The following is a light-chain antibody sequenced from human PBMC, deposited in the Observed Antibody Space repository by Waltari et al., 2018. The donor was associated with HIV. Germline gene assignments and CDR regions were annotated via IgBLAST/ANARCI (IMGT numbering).Light chain of an antibody. V-gene: IGKV3D-15*01. Sequence: EIVMTQSPATLSAWQGETATLSCRTSQSVSSILAWYQQKPGKAPRTLIYGASTRSTGIPSRFSGSGSGTEFTLTISSLQSEDFAVYYCQQYNNWPKTFGEGTKVEI. J-gene: IGKJ1*01. CDR2: GAS. CDR3: QQYNNWPKT. CDR1: QSVSSI.